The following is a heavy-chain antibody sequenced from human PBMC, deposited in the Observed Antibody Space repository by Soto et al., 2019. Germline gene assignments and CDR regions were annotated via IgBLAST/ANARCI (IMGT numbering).Heavy chain of an antibody. CDR2: INHSGTT. V-gene: IGHV4-34*01. CDR1: CGSFTGYP. CDR3: ARGRRVAARLRVYYYYGMDV. D-gene: IGHD6-6*01. J-gene: IGHJ6*02. Sequence: SVTLTRTSALHCGSFTGYPRSRIRQPQGKGTEWIGEINHSGTTNYNPSLKSRVTISVDTSKNQFSLKLRSVTAADTAVYYCARGRRVAARLRVYYYYGMDVWGQGTTVS.